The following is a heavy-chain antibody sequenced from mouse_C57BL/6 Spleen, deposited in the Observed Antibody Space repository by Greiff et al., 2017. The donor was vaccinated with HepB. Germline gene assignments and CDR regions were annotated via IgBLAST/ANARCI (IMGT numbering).Heavy chain of an antibody. V-gene: IGHV1-7*01. CDR1: GYTFTSYW. CDR3: ARESDGNYEIMDY. Sequence: VQLQQSGAELAKPGASVKLSCKASGYTFTSYWMHWVKQRPGQGLEWIGYINPSSGYTKYNQKFKDKATLTADKSSSTAYMQLSSLTYEDSAVYYCARESDGNYEIMDYWGQGTSVTVSS. J-gene: IGHJ4*01. D-gene: IGHD2-1*01. CDR2: INPSSGYT.